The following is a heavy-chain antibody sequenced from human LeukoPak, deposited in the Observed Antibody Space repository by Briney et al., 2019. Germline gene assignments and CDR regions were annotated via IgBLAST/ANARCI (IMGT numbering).Heavy chain of an antibody. D-gene: IGHD2-21*01. J-gene: IGHJ2*01. CDR2: INGDGTST. CDR1: GFTFSSYW. V-gene: IGHV3-74*01. Sequence: GGSLRLSCAASGFTFSSYWMHWVRQAPGKGLVWVSRINGDGTSTTYADSVKGRFTTSRDNAKNTLYLQMNGLRAEDTAVYYCARDDSAGDLPYWYFDLWGRGTLVTVSS. CDR3: ARDDSAGDLPYWYFDL.